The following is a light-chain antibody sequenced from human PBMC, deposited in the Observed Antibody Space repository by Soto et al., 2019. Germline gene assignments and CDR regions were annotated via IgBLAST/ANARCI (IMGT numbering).Light chain of an antibody. CDR3: QQRSNWL. J-gene: IGKJ3*01. CDR2: DAS. Sequence: DIQMTQSPSSLSASVGDRVTITCRASQSISSYLNWYQQKPGKAPKLLIYDASNLETGVPSRFSGSGSGTDFTLTISSIEPEDFAVYYCQQRSNWLFGPGTKVDIK. V-gene: IGKV1-39*01. CDR1: QSISSY.